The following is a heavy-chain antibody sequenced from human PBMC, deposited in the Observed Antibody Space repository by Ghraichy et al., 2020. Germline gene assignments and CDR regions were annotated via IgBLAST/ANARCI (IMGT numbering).Heavy chain of an antibody. D-gene: IGHD2-21*01. CDR3: APPPNIVVVAN. V-gene: IGHV3-74*01. CDR1: GFTFSSYW. CDR2: INSDGSST. Sequence: GGSLRLSCAASGFTFSSYWMHWVRQAPGKGLVWVSRINSDGSSTSYADSVKGRFTISRDNAKNTLYLQMNSLRAEDTAVYYCAPPPNIVVVANWGQGTLVTVSS. J-gene: IGHJ4*02.